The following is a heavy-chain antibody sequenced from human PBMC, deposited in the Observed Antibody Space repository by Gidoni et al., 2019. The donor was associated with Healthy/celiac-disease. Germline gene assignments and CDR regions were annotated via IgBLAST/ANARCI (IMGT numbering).Heavy chain of an antibody. V-gene: IGHV3-23*01. Sequence: EVRLLESGGGLVQPGESLSLSCTASGFTFSSYAMSWVRQPPGKGLEWVSATGGSGGSTYYADSVKGRFTISRDNSKNTLYLQMNSLRAEDTAVYYCAKESQGERPHWGQGTLVTVSS. CDR1: GFTFSSYA. CDR3: AKESQGERPH. CDR2: TGGSGGST. D-gene: IGHD3-10*01. J-gene: IGHJ4*02.